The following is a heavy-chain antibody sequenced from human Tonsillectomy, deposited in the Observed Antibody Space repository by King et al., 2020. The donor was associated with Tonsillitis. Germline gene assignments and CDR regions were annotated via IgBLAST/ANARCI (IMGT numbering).Heavy chain of an antibody. CDR3: ARPRIAVSGPYYFDY. J-gene: IGHJ4*02. CDR1: GYSLSRNW. CDR2: IYPGDSET. Sequence: QLVQSGAEVKKPGESLKISCKGSGYSLSRNWIGWVRQMPGKGLEWMGIIYPGDSETRYSPSFQGQVTFSADKSISTAYLQWSSLKASDTAMYYCARPRIAVSGPYYFDYWGQGTLVTVSS. V-gene: IGHV5-51*01. D-gene: IGHD6-19*01.